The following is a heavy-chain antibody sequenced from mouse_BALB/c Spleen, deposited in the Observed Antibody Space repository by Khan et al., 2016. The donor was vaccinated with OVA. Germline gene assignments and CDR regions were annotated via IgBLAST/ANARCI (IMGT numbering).Heavy chain of an antibody. V-gene: IGHV3-2*02. CDR2: ISYSGRT. CDR3: VRGRAY. D-gene: IGHD3-3*01. Sequence: EVQLQESGPGLVKPSLSLSLTCTVTGYSITSVYAWNWIRQFPGHKLEWMGYISYSGRTSYTPSLKSRISITRDTSKNQFFLQLNSVTTEDTATYFCVRGRAYWGQGTLVTVSA. J-gene: IGHJ3*01. CDR1: GYSITSVYA.